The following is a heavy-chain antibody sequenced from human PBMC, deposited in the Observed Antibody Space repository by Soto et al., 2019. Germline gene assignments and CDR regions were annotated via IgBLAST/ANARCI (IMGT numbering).Heavy chain of an antibody. J-gene: IGHJ6*03. CDR2: INHSGST. CDR3: ARSTSIAANYYYYMDV. CDR1: GGSFSGYY. V-gene: IGHV4-34*01. Sequence: SETLSLTCAVYGGSFSGYYWSWIRQPPGKGLEWIGEINHSGSTNYNPSLKSRVTISVDTSKNQFSLKLSSVTAADTAVYYCARSTSIAANYYYYMDVWGKGTTVTVSS. D-gene: IGHD6-6*01.